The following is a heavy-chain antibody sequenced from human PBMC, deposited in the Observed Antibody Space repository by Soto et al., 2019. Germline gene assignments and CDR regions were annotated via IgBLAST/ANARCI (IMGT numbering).Heavy chain of an antibody. V-gene: IGHV4-31*03. D-gene: IGHD3-16*01. CDR1: GDSISSTEYY. Sequence: QVQLQESGPGLVKPSQTLSLTCTVSGDSISSTEYYWNWVRQHPGKGLEGIGYIYRSGDTYYSPSVTSRVTMSVDTSNNQFSLKMTSVTAADTAVYYCATSFGGAYYGMDVWGHGTTVTVSS. J-gene: IGHJ6*02. CDR3: ATSFGGAYYGMDV. CDR2: IYRSGDT.